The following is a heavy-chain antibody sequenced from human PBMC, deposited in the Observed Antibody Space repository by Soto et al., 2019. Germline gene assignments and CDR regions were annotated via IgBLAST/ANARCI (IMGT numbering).Heavy chain of an antibody. CDR2: IIPIFGTA. CDR3: ARDRGEYYYDSSGYYPPCAFDI. Sequence: SVKVSCKASVDNFSSYAISWVRQAPGQGLEWMGGIIPIFGTANYAQKFQGRVTITADESTSTAYMELSSLRSEDTAVYYCARDRGEYYYDSSGYYPPCAFDIWGQGTMVTVSS. V-gene: IGHV1-69*13. CDR1: VDNFSSYA. J-gene: IGHJ3*02. D-gene: IGHD3-22*01.